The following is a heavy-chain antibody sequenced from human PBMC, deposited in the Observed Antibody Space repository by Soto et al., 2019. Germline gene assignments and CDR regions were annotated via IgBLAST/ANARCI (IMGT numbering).Heavy chain of an antibody. CDR1: GGSISSYY. Sequence: SETLSLTCTVSGGSISSYYWSWIRQPPGKGLEWIGYIYYSGSTNYNPSLKSRVTISVDTSKNQFSLKLSSVTAADTAVYYCVKYGDYDDAFDISGQGTIVTVSS. J-gene: IGHJ3*02. CDR2: IYYSGST. V-gene: IGHV4-59*01. CDR3: VKYGDYDDAFDI. D-gene: IGHD4-17*01.